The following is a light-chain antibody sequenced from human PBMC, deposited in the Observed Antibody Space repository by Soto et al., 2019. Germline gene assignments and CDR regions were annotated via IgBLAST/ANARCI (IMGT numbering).Light chain of an antibody. Sequence: AIRMTQSPSSLSASTGDRVTITCRASQGISSYLAWYQQKPGKAPKLLIYAASTLQSGVPSRFSGSGSGTDFTLTISCLQSEDFATYYCQQYYSTPEIFGPGTKVDIK. CDR3: QQYYSTPEI. V-gene: IGKV1-8*01. CDR1: QGISSY. J-gene: IGKJ3*01. CDR2: AAS.